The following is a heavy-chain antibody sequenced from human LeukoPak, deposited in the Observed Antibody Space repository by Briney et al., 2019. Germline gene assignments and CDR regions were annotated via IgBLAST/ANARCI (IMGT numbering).Heavy chain of an antibody. V-gene: IGHV4-4*02. CDR3: AREGYYDSNGYYDSGDY. Sequence: SGTLSLTCAVSGDSISNSNGWGGVRRTPGKGLEGMGEIYHSGSTNYNPSLKSRVTISLDKPKNHFSLKLSSVTAADTAVYYCAREGYYDSNGYYDSGDYWGQGTLVTVSS. D-gene: IGHD3-22*01. CDR2: IYHSGST. CDR1: GDSISNSNG. J-gene: IGHJ4*02.